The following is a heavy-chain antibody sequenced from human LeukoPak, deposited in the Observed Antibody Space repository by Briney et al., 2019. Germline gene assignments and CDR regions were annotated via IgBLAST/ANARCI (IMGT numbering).Heavy chain of an antibody. CDR2: IKQDGGEK. CDR1: GFTFSSYW. Sequence: GGSLRLSCAASGFTFSSYWMSWVRQAPGKGLEWLANIKQDGGEKYYVDSVRGRFTISRDNDKNSLFLRMTSLRAEDTAVYYCARVGGRYSPLGYWGQGTLVTVSS. V-gene: IGHV3-7*01. D-gene: IGHD3-16*02. CDR3: ARVGGRYSPLGY. J-gene: IGHJ4*02.